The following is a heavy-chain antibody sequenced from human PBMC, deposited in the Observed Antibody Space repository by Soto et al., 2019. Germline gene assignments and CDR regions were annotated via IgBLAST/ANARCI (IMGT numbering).Heavy chain of an antibody. CDR3: ARDSITFGGVIP. CDR2: IIPILGIA. Sequence: ASVKVSSKASGGTFSSYTISWVRQAPGQGLEWMGRIIPILGIANYAQKFQGRVTITADKSTSTAYMELSSLRSEDTAVYYCARDSITFGGVIPWGQGTLVTVSS. CDR1: GGTFSSYT. V-gene: IGHV1-69*04. J-gene: IGHJ5*02. D-gene: IGHD3-16*01.